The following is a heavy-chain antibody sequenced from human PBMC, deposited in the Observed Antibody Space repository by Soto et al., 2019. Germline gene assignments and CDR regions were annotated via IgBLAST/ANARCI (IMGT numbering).Heavy chain of an antibody. CDR3: AKDVRTNAEYSYGRYYMDA. Sequence: QLVQSVDEVAKPGASVKVSCQTSGYTFRNFGISWVRQAPGQGLEWMGWIGGLKGETSYAPRLQGRLSLTTDTSTKTADMELRGLRSDDTAVYYCAKDVRTNAEYSYGRYYMDAWGNGTTVTVSS. CDR2: IGGLKGET. J-gene: IGHJ6*04. V-gene: IGHV1-18*01. CDR1: GYTFRNFG. D-gene: IGHD4-17*01.